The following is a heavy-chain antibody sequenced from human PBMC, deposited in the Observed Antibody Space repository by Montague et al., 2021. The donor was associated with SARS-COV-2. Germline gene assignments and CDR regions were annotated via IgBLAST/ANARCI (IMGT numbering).Heavy chain of an antibody. CDR3: ASSGITLTGLDAFDI. V-gene: IGHV6-1*01. D-gene: IGHD3-9*01. Sequence: CAISGDSVSNKSVAWNWIRQSPSRGLEWLGRTYYRSKWDSDYAESVKXRLVITPDTSKNQVSLQLNSVIPEDTVVYFCASSGITLTGLDAFDIWGQGTMVTVSS. J-gene: IGHJ3*02. CDR1: GDSVSNKSVA. CDR2: TYYRSKWDS.